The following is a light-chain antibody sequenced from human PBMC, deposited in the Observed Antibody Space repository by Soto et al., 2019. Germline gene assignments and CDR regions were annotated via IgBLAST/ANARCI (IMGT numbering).Light chain of an antibody. CDR2: VVS. CDR3: CSYTSSDTYI. V-gene: IGLV2-14*01. Sequence: QRVLTQPASMSGSHGQPLPISCTGNSSELGGYDFVSWSPPHAGHAPKVLSSVVSCRPSGVSNRCSGSKSGNTASLTISGLQAEDEADYYCCSYTSSDTYIFATGTKVTV. CDR1: SSELGGYDF. J-gene: IGLJ1*01.